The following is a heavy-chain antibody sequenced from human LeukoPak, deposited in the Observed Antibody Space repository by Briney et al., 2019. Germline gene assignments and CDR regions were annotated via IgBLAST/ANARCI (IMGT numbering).Heavy chain of an antibody. CDR1: GYTFTGYY. J-gene: IGHJ4*02. CDR3: ASSHSSGWYVENYFDY. V-gene: IGHV1-2*02. Sequence: ASVKLSCKASGYTFTGYYMHWERQAPGQGLEWVGWINPNSGGKNYAQKFQGRVTVTRDTSISTAYMELSRLRSDDTAVYYCASSHSSGWYVENYFDYWGQGTLVTVSS. D-gene: IGHD6-19*01. CDR2: INPNSGGK.